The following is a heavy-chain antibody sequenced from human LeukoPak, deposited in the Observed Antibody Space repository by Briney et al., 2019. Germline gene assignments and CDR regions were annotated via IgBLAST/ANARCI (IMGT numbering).Heavy chain of an antibody. J-gene: IGHJ3*02. V-gene: IGHV4-61*02. Sequence: SETLSLTCTVSSGSISSGSYYWNWIRQPAGKGLEWIGRIYTSGSTNYNPSLKSRVTISIDTSKNQFSLKLNSVTAADTAVYYCARDKPQLGYCTNGVCYSFVAFDIWGQGTMVTVSS. CDR2: IYTSGST. D-gene: IGHD2-8*01. CDR3: ARDKPQLGYCTNGVCYSFVAFDI. CDR1: SGSISSGSYY.